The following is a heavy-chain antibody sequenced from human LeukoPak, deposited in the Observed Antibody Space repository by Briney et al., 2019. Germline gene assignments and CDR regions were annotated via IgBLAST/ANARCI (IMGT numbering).Heavy chain of an antibody. CDR1: GYSISSSYW. V-gene: IGHV4-28*01. Sequence: PSETLSLTCVVSGYSISSSYWWGWIRPPPGKGLEWIGYIYYSGSTYYNPSLKSRVTMSVDTSKNQFSLKLSSVTAVDTAVYYCARVPFSHAFDIWGQGTMVTVSS. J-gene: IGHJ3*02. CDR2: IYYSGST. CDR3: ARVPFSHAFDI.